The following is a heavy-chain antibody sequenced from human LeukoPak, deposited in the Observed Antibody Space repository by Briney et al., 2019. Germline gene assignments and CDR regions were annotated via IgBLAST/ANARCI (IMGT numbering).Heavy chain of an antibody. J-gene: IGHJ4*02. CDR3: ELRSSHFDY. CDR1: GGSFSGYY. Sequence: SETLSLTRAVYGGSFSGYYWSWIRQPPGKGLEWIGEINHSGSTNYNPSLKSRVTISVDTSKNQFSLKLSSVTAADTAVYYCELRSSHFDYWGQGTLVTVSS. D-gene: IGHD4-17*01. CDR2: INHSGST. V-gene: IGHV4-34*01.